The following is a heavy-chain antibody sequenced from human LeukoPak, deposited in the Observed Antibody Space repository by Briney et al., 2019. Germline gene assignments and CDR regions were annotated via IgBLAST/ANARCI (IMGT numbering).Heavy chain of an antibody. V-gene: IGHV1-18*01. CDR2: ISAYNGNT. CDR3: ASVTPDRADIVVVPAAIQDRYYYGMDV. CDR1: GYTFTSYG. Sequence: KPGASVKVSCKASGYTFTSYGISWVRQAPGQGLEWMGWISAYNGNTNYAQKLQGRVTITADESTSTAYMELSSLRSEDTAVYYCASVTPDRADIVVVPAAIQDRYYYGMDVWGQGTTVTVSS. D-gene: IGHD2-2*01. J-gene: IGHJ6*02.